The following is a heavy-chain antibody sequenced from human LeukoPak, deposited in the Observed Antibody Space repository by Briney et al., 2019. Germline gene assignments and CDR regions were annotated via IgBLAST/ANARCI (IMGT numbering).Heavy chain of an antibody. J-gene: IGHJ4*02. Sequence: PSETLSLTCAVYGGSFSGYYWSWIRQPPGKGLEWIGEINHSGSTNYNPSLKSRVTISVGTSKNQFSLKLSSVTAADTAVYYCARRVFSGWNYGLDYWGQGTLVTVSS. V-gene: IGHV4-34*01. D-gene: IGHD1-7*01. CDR1: GGSFSGYY. CDR2: INHSGST. CDR3: ARRVFSGWNYGLDY.